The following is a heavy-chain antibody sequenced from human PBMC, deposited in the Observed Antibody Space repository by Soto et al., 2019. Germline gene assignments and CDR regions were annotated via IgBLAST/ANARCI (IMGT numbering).Heavy chain of an antibody. CDR3: ARGGITIFGVVPFDY. CDR1: GYTFTSYG. J-gene: IGHJ4*02. CDR2: ISAYNGNT. D-gene: IGHD3-3*01. Sequence: QVQLLQSGAEVKKPGASVKVSCKASGYTFTSYGISWVRQAPGQGLEWMGWISAYNGNTNYAQKLQGRVTMTTDTPTSPAYMEVRSLRYDDTAVYYCARGGITIFGVVPFDYWGQGTLVTVSS. V-gene: IGHV1-18*01.